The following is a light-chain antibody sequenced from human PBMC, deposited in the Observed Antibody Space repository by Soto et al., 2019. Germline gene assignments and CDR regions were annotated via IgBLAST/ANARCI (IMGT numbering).Light chain of an antibody. Sequence: QSVLTQPASVSGSPGQSITISCTESSSGGGEYKYASWYQQHPGTAPKLIIYDVSNRPSGVSNRFSGSKSGSTASLTISGLQAEDEADYYCSSYTSSSTLVFGGGTKVTVL. CDR2: DVS. J-gene: IGLJ3*02. V-gene: IGLV2-14*03. CDR3: SSYTSSSTLV. CDR1: SSGGGEYKY.